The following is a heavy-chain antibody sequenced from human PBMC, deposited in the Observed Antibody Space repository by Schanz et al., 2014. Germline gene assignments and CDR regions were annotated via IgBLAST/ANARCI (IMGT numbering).Heavy chain of an antibody. J-gene: IGHJ4*02. CDR3: ARIGGSVFDY. CDR2: INTGVNT. CDR1: GFTFGDYA. Sequence: EVQLLESGGGLVQPGGSLRLSCAASGFTFGDYAMTWVRQAPGKGLEWVSAINTGVNTYYADSVRGRFTMSRDNSKNTLYLQMSSLRAGDAAVYYCARIGGSVFDYWAQGTLGTVSS. V-gene: IGHV3-23*01. D-gene: IGHD3-10*01.